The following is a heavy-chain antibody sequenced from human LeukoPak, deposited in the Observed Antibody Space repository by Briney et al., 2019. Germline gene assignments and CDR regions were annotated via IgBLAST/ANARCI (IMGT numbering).Heavy chain of an antibody. V-gene: IGHV4-4*09. CDR1: GGSISSYY. Sequence: SETLSLTCTVSGGSISSYYWSWIRQPPGKGLEWIGYIYTSGSTNCNPSLKSRVTISVDTSKNQFSLKLSSVTAADTAVYYCARGALGIAAAGNHYFDYWGQGTLVTVSS. D-gene: IGHD6-13*01. J-gene: IGHJ4*02. CDR2: IYTSGST. CDR3: ARGALGIAAAGNHYFDY.